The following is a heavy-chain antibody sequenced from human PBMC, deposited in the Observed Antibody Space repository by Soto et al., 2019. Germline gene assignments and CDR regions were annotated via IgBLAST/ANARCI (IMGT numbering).Heavy chain of an antibody. V-gene: IGHV3-48*03. J-gene: IGHJ4*02. Sequence: GGSLRLSCAASGFTFSSYEMNWVRQAPGKGLEWVSYISSSGSTIYYADSVKGRFTISRDNAKNSLYLQMNSLRAEDTAVYYCARDLGRWLQFDYWGQGTLVTVSS. CDR2: ISSSGSTI. D-gene: IGHD5-12*01. CDR3: ARDLGRWLQFDY. CDR1: GFTFSSYE.